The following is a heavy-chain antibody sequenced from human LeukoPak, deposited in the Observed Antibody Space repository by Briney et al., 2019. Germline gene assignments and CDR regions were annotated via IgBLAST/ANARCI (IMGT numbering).Heavy chain of an antibody. V-gene: IGHV4-30-2*01. J-gene: IGHJ5*02. CDR2: IYHSGST. CDR3: ARGVEYYDFWTGKDWFDP. Sequence: SETLSLTCTVSGGSISSGDYSWSWIRQPPGKGLEWIGYIYHSGSTYYNPSLKSRVTISVDRSKNQFSLKLRSVTAADTAVYYCARGVEYYDFWTGKDWFDPWGQGTLVTDSS. D-gene: IGHD3-3*01. CDR1: GGSISSGDYS.